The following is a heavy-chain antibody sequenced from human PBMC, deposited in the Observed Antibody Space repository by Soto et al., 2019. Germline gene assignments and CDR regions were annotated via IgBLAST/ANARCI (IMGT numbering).Heavy chain of an antibody. Sequence: SETLSLTCTVSGGSISSSTYYWGWMRQPPGKGLEWIASFFIGGNTYYNPSLKSRVTISVDTSKNQFSLKVTSVTAADTVVYYFARLHGYCISSSCHGHYAMDVWGQGTTVTVSS. CDR1: GGSISSSTYY. CDR2: FFIGGNT. D-gene: IGHD2-2*01. J-gene: IGHJ6*02. CDR3: ARLHGYCISSSCHGHYAMDV. V-gene: IGHV4-39*01.